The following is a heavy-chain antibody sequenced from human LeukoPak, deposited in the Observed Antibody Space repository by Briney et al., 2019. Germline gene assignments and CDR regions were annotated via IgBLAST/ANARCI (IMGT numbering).Heavy chain of an antibody. Sequence: SETLTLTCTASGVSISSYSMSWIRLPPGKGLEWVGALSKSGNTNYSPSLKSRVTIFGDTSKNQFFLKLSSVTAADTAMYYCARARYVNSFYAFDIWGQGTLVTVSS. J-gene: IGHJ3*02. CDR2: LSKSGNT. D-gene: IGHD3-9*01. CDR3: ARARYVNSFYAFDI. V-gene: IGHV4-59*01. CDR1: GVSISSYS.